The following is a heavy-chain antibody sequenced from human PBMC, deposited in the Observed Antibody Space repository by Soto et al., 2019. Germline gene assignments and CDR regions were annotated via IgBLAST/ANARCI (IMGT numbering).Heavy chain of an antibody. V-gene: IGHV1-8*01. CDR3: ARGGPPKCSGGSCFTRDAFDI. CDR1: GYTFTSYD. Sequence: ASVKVSCKASGYTFTSYDINWVRQATGQGLEWMGWMNPNSGNTGYAQKFQGRVTMTRNTSISTAYMELSSLRSEDTAVYYCARGGPPKCSGGSCFTRDAFDIWAKGKWSPSPQ. CDR2: MNPNSGNT. D-gene: IGHD2-15*01. J-gene: IGHJ3*02.